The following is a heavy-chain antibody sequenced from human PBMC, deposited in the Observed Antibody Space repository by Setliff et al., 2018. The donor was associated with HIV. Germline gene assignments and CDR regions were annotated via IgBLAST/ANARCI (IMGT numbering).Heavy chain of an antibody. V-gene: IGHV4-34*01. CDR1: GGSFSGYY. CDR3: ARDNYYNFWSGYWGMDV. J-gene: IGHJ6*02. Sequence: PSETLSLTCAVYGGSFSGYYWSWIRQPPGKGLEWIGEINHSGSTFYSPSLKSRVTISVDTSKNQFSLKLSSVTAADTAVYYCARDNYYNFWSGYWGMDVWGQGTTVTVS. CDR2: INHSGST. D-gene: IGHD3-3*01.